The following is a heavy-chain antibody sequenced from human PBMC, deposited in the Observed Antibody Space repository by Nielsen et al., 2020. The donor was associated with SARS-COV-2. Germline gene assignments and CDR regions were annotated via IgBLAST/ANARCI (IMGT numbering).Heavy chain of an antibody. J-gene: IGHJ3*01. D-gene: IGHD6-19*01. Sequence: ASVKVSCKASGYTFIDYHMHWVRQAPGQGLQWLARIDPDSGGTSYSQTFQGRLTLTSDTSTITAYMELSSLSPDDTAMYYCARPGWASGWRDAFHLWGQGTFVTVSS. CDR1: GYTFIDYH. CDR2: IDPDSGGT. CDR3: ARPGWASGWRDAFHL. V-gene: IGHV1-2*06.